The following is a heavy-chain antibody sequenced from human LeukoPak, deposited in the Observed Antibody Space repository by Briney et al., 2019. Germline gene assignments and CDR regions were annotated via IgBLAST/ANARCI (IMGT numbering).Heavy chain of an antibody. CDR3: AKFAAATIHFDY. J-gene: IGHJ4*02. V-gene: IGHV3-23*01. D-gene: IGHD5-24*01. CDR2: ISGSGGST. CDR1: GFTFSTYG. Sequence: PGGSLRLSCAASGFTFSTYGMSWVRQAPGKGLEWVSGISGSGGSTYYADSVKGRFTISRGNSKNTLYLQMNSLRAEDTAVYYCAKFAAATIHFDYWGQGTLVTVSS.